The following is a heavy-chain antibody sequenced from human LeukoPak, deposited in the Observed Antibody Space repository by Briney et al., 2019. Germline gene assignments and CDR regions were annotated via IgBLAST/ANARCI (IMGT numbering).Heavy chain of an antibody. CDR1: GFTFSSYA. Sequence: PGGSLRLSCAASGFTFSSYAMSWVRQAPGKGLEWVSAISGSGGSTYYADSVKGRFTISRDNSKSTLYLQMSSRRAEGPGVHCVAKESIMVIDYFDYWGQGTLVTVSS. V-gene: IGHV3-23*01. CDR2: ISGSGGST. CDR3: AKESIMVIDYFDY. D-gene: IGHD3/OR15-3a*01. J-gene: IGHJ4*02.